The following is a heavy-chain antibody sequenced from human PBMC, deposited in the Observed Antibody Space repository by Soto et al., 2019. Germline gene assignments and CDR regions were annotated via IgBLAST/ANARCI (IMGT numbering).Heavy chain of an antibody. CDR3: GRQPGHCDSTTCFGYYTVDV. CDR2: ISGSGGST. J-gene: IGHJ6*02. Sequence: PGGSLRLSCAASGFTFSNYAVTWVRQAPGKGLEWVSTISGSGGSTYYADSVKGRFTISRDNSKNKLYLQMNSLRAEDTAVYYFGRQPGHCDSTTCFGYYTVDVWGQGTTVTVSS. D-gene: IGHD2-2*01. CDR1: GFTFSNYA. V-gene: IGHV3-23*01.